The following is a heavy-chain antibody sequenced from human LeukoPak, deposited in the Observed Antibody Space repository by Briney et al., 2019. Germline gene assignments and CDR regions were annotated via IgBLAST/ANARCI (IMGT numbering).Heavy chain of an antibody. CDR2: ISGSGGST. D-gene: IGHD1-26*01. CDR3: AKDREWGTYYRFDY. Sequence: HSGGSLRLSCAASGFTFSNYAMSWVRQAPGKGLEWVSGISGSGGSTFYADSVRGRFTISRDNSKNTLYLQMNSLRAEDTAVYYCAKDREWGTYYRFDYWGQGTLVTVSS. CDR1: GFTFSNYA. V-gene: IGHV3-23*01. J-gene: IGHJ4*02.